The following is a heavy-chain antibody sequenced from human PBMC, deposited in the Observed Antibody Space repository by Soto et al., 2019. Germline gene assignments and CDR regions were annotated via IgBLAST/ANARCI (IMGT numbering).Heavy chain of an antibody. Sequence: QVQLVQSGAEVKKPGSSVKVSCKASGGTFSNYTITWVRQAPGQGLAWMGRHIPIIGIINYAQKFQGRVTISADKFTGTAYMELTGLRSDDTAVYYCAGDPDSHYNDSHAASYPWGQGTLVTVSS. J-gene: IGHJ5*02. D-gene: IGHD4-4*01. V-gene: IGHV1-69*08. CDR2: HIPIIGII. CDR1: GGTFSNYT. CDR3: AGDPDSHYNDSHAASYP.